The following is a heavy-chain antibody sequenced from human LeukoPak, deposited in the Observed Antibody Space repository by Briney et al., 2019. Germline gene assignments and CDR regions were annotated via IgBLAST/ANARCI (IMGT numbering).Heavy chain of an antibody. CDR2: IYHSGST. Sequence: PSETLSLTCTVSGYSISSGYYWGWIRQPPGKGLEWIGTIYHSGSTYYNPSLKTRVTISVDTSKNQFSLKLSSVTAADTAVYYCAREADIVLFLADSWGQGTLVTVSS. CDR3: AREADIVLFLADS. J-gene: IGHJ4*02. D-gene: IGHD2-8*01. V-gene: IGHV4-38-2*02. CDR1: GYSISSGYY.